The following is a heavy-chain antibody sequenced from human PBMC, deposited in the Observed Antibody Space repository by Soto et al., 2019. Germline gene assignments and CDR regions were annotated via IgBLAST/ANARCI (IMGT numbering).Heavy chain of an antibody. CDR1: GFTFSSYG. CDR3: VRTYSDAPYLFYF. CDR2: IWYDGSNK. J-gene: IGHJ4*02. Sequence: WGSLRLSCAASGFTFSSYGMHWVRQAPGKGLEWVAVIWYDGSNKYYADSVKGRFPISRDNTKNTLYQPMNSLRAEDTVVYFFVRTYSDAPYLFYFWGRGSLVTGS. D-gene: IGHD2-21*01. V-gene: IGHV3-33*01.